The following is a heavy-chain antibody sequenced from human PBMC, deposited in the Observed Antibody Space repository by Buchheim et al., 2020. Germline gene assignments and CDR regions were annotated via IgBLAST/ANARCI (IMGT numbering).Heavy chain of an antibody. J-gene: IGHJ6*02. Sequence: QVQLVESGGGVVQPGRSLRLSCAASGFTFSSYAMHWVRQAPGKGLEWVAVISYDGSNKYYADPVKGRFTISRDNSKNTLYLQMNSLRAEDTAVYYCARTGYSSGWSYYYYGMDVWGQGTT. CDR2: ISYDGSNK. D-gene: IGHD6-19*01. V-gene: IGHV3-30-3*01. CDR3: ARTGYSSGWSYYYYGMDV. CDR1: GFTFSSYA.